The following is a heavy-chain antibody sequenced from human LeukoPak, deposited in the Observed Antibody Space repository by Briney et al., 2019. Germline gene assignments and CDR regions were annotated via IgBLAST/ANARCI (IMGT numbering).Heavy chain of an antibody. CDR2: ISYDGSNK. Sequence: GRSLRLSCAASGFTFSSYAMHWVRQAPGKGLEWVAVISYDGSNKYYADSVKGRFTISRDNSKNTLYLQMNGLRAEDTAVYYCAKDYYYDSSGYLDYWGQGTLVTVSS. CDR1: GFTFSSYA. J-gene: IGHJ4*02. D-gene: IGHD3-22*01. V-gene: IGHV3-30-3*01. CDR3: AKDYYYDSSGYLDY.